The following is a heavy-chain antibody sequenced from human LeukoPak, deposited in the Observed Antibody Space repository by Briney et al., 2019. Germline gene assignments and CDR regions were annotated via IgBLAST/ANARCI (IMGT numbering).Heavy chain of an antibody. D-gene: IGHD2-15*01. CDR2: IYYSGST. Sequence: PSETLSLTCTVSGGSISSSSYYWGWIRQPPGKGLEWIGSIYYSGSTYYNPSLKGRVTISVDTSKNQFSLKLSSVTAADTAVYYCARDIAGRFDPWGQGTLVTVSS. CDR1: GGSISSSSYY. V-gene: IGHV4-39*07. J-gene: IGHJ5*02. CDR3: ARDIAGRFDP.